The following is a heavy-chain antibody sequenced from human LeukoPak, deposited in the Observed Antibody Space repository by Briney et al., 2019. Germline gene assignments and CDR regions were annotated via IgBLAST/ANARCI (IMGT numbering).Heavy chain of an antibody. Sequence: GGSLRLSCAASGFTFSSYWMSWVRKAPGKGLEWVANIKQDGSEKYYVDSVKGRFTISRDNAKNSLYLQMNSLRAEDTAVYYCAREGPPTRFCSGGSCYSGLFDYWGQGTLVTASS. V-gene: IGHV3-7*03. D-gene: IGHD2-15*01. J-gene: IGHJ4*02. CDR1: GFTFSSYW. CDR3: AREGPPTRFCSGGSCYSGLFDY. CDR2: IKQDGSEK.